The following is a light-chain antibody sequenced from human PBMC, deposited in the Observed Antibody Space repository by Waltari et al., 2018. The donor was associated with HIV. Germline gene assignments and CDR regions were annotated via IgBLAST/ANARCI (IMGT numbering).Light chain of an antibody. CDR3: QQSSSTPPT. CDR2: AAS. V-gene: IGKV1-39*01. CDR1: QFIGNH. Sequence: IQMTQSPPSLSASVGDRVYLTCRASQFIGNHFNWYQQRSGKAPKLLIHAASSLQSGVPSGFSGSGSGTDFTLTISSLQAEDFATYYCQQSSSTPPTFGQGTKVDIK. J-gene: IGKJ1*01.